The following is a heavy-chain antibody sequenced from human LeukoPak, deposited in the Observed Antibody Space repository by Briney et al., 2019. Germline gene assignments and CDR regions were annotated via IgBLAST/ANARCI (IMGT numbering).Heavy chain of an antibody. CDR1: GYSISSGFY. D-gene: IGHD1-1*01. CDR3: ARGVGLTQGGTFDY. J-gene: IGHJ4*02. CDR2: IYHSGST. Sequence: SETLSLTCTVSGYSISSGFYWGWIRQPPGKGLEWIGSIYHSGSTHYNSSLKSRVTISVDTSKNQLSLKLSSVTAADTAVYYCARGVGLTQGGTFDYWGQGTLVTVSS. V-gene: IGHV4-38-2*02.